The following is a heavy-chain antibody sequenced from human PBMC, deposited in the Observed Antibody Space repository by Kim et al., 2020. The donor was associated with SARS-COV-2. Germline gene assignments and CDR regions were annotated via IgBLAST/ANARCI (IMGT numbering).Heavy chain of an antibody. V-gene: IGHV3-33*01. CDR1: GFTFSSYG. Sequence: GGSLRLSCAASGFTFSSYGMHWVRQAPGKGLEWVAVIWYDGSNKYYADSVKGRFTISRDNSKNTLYLQMNSLRAEDTAVYYCARDPSKQWLDYWGQGTLVTVSS. D-gene: IGHD6-19*01. CDR3: ARDPSKQWLDY. J-gene: IGHJ4*02. CDR2: IWYDGSNK.